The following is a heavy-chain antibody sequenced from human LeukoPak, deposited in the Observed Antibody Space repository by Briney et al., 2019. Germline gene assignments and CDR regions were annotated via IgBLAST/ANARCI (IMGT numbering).Heavy chain of an antibody. CDR1: GFTFSSYA. D-gene: IGHD4-17*01. CDR2: ISHSGGTT. Sequence: GGSLRLSCAASGFTFSSYAMSWVRQAPGKGPEWVSAISHSGGTTYYADSVKGRFTITRDNSKNTLDIQMHSLRAEDTAVYYCATSYGDYAKGAFDIWGQGTMVTVSS. J-gene: IGHJ3*02. CDR3: ATSYGDYAKGAFDI. V-gene: IGHV3-23*01.